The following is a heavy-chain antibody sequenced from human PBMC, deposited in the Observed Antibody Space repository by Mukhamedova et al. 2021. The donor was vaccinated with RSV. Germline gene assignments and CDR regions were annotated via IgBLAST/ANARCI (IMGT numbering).Heavy chain of an antibody. D-gene: IGHD4-23*01. CDR2: IYLSDSDT. Sequence: RQMPGKGLEWMGVIYLSDSDTRYSPSFQGQVTISADKSINTAYLQWSSLKASDTAMYYCARRGVVTPDAPFDIWGQGT. V-gene: IGHV5-51*01. J-gene: IGHJ3*02. CDR3: ARRGVVTPDAPFDI.